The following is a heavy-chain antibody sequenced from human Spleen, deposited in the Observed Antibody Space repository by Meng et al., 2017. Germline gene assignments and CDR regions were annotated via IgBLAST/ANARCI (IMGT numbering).Heavy chain of an antibody. CDR3: ARDLGSSSWSFRGHGWIDY. V-gene: IGHV1-69*13. Sequence: SVKVSCKASGGTFSSYAISWVRQAPGQGLEWMGGIIPIFGTANYAQKFQGRVTITADESTSTAYMELSSLRSEDTAVYYCARDLGSSSWSFRGHGWIDYWGQGTLVTVSS. J-gene: IGHJ4*02. CDR2: IIPIFGTA. CDR1: GGTFSSYA. D-gene: IGHD6-13*01.